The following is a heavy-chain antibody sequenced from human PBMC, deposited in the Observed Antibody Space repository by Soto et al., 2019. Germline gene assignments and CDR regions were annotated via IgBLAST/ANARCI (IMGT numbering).Heavy chain of an antibody. CDR3: AKQMGTWVDTAIDF. CDR1: DVSFTPHA. D-gene: IGHD1-1*01. J-gene: IGHJ4*02. Sequence: QPGGSLRLSCVSPDVSFTPHAMTWVRLPPGKGLQWAAALSHDGGHISDRDSVRGRFTISSDTSKNTLYLQMHSLKAEDTAVYFCAKQMGTWVDTAIDFWGQGTQVTVS. V-gene: IGHV3-23*01. CDR2: LSHDGGHI.